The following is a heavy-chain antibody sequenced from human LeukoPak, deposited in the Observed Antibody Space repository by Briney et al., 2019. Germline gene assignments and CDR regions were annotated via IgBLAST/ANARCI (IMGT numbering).Heavy chain of an antibody. V-gene: IGHV3-7*01. CDR2: IKQDGSEK. CDR3: AKVAKYYYGPETYYFFEQ. CDR1: EFTFNNYW. D-gene: IGHD3-10*01. J-gene: IGHJ4*02. Sequence: PGGSLRLSCAASEFTFNNYWMSWVRQAPGKGLEWVANIKQDGSEKYYVDSVKGRFTISRDYAKNSLYLQMNSLRVEDTAVYYCAKVAKYYYGPETYYFFEQWGQGTPVTASS.